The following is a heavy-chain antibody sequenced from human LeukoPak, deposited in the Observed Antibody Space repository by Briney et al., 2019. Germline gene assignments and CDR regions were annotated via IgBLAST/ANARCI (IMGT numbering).Heavy chain of an antibody. V-gene: IGHV4-4*07. J-gene: IGHJ6*03. D-gene: IGHD3-22*01. CDR2: IRTDGTT. CDR1: GDSMGNFY. CDR3: ARGTGFYTTYYMDV. Sequence: SETLSLTCSVSGDSMGNFYWNWLRQPAGKGLEWIGRIRTDGTTYANPSFESAVTMSVDTSNNHISLRLSSATAADTAVYYCARGTGFYTTYYMDVWGKGTTVTVSS.